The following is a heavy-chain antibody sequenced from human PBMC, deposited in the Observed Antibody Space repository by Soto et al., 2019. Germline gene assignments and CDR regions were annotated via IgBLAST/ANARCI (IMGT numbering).Heavy chain of an antibody. V-gene: IGHV3-48*03. J-gene: IGHJ4*02. CDR3: ALILFNYDILTGRDY. CDR1: GFTFSTYE. Sequence: EVQLVESGGGLVQPGGSLRLSCAASGFTFSTYEMNWVRQAPGKGLEWVSYISSSSNTIYYADSVKGRFTISRDNAKNSLYLQMNSLRAEDTAIYFCALILFNYDILTGRDYWGQGTLVTVSS. CDR2: ISSSSNTI. D-gene: IGHD3-9*01.